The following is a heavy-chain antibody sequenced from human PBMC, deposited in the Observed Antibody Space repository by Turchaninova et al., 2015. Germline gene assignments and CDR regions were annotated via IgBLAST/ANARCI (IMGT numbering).Heavy chain of an antibody. Sequence: QVQLQESGPGLVKPSETLSLTCTVSGGSISSYYWSWIRQPPGTGLAGIGDSYHTGNINANPSLKSRVTISLDTSKNQLSLKLSSVTTADAAVYYCAKVVAGGASFDIWGQGTMVSVSS. D-gene: IGHD3-16*01. CDR2: SYHTGNI. J-gene: IGHJ3*02. CDR1: GGSISSYY. V-gene: IGHV4-59*01. CDR3: AKVVAGGASFDI.